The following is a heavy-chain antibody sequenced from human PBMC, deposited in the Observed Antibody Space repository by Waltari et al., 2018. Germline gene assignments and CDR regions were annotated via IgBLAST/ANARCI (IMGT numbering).Heavy chain of an antibody. CDR2: IYYSGST. V-gene: IGHV4-59*01. CDR1: GGSISSYY. D-gene: IGHD6-19*01. J-gene: IGHJ6*02. Sequence: QVQLQESGPGLVKPSETLSLTCTVSGGSISSYYWSWIRQPPGKGLEWIGYIYYSGSTNYNPSLKSRVTISVDTSKNQFSLKLSSVTAADTAVYNCAREPAVAGTPHGMDVWGQGTTVTVSS. CDR3: AREPAVAGTPHGMDV.